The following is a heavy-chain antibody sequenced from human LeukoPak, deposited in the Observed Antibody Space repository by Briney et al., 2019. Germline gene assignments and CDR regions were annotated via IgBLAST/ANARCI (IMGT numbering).Heavy chain of an antibody. Sequence: GESLKTSCKGSGYSFTSYWNGWVRQMPGKGLEWMGIIYPGDSDTRYGPSFQAQVTISADKSINTAYLQWSSLKASDTAMYYCARRGGYSYGPGQPFDYWGQGTLVTVSS. CDR3: ARRGGYSYGPGQPFDY. V-gene: IGHV5-51*01. J-gene: IGHJ4*02. CDR1: GYSFTSYW. CDR2: IYPGDSDT. D-gene: IGHD5-18*01.